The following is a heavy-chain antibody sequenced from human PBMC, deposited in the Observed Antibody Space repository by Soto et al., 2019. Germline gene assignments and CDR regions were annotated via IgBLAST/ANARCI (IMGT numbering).Heavy chain of an antibody. Sequence: QVQLVESGGALVKPGGSLRLSCAASGFTFSDYYMSWIRQAPGKGLEWVSYISSSGVTKYYADSMKGRFTISRDNPKNSLYLQMNSLRAEDAAVYYCALGSDILTCYSKAFDYWGQGTLVTVSS. CDR1: GFTFSDYY. V-gene: IGHV3-11*01. D-gene: IGHD3-9*01. CDR2: ISSSGVTK. CDR3: ALGSDILTCYSKAFDY. J-gene: IGHJ4*02.